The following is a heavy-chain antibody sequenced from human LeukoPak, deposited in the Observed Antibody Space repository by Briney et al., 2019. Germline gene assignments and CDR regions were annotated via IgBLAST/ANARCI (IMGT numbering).Heavy chain of an antibody. CDR2: ISYDGSNK. V-gene: IGHV3-30*18. CDR3: AKDQGRAYGYAFDI. CDR1: GFTFSSYG. J-gene: IGHJ3*02. D-gene: IGHD6-13*01. Sequence: AGGSLRLSCAASGFTFSSYGMHWVRQAPGKGLEWVAVISYDGSNKYYADSVKGRFTISRDNSKNTLYLQMNSLRAEDTAVYYCAKDQGRAYGYAFDIWGQGTMVTVFS.